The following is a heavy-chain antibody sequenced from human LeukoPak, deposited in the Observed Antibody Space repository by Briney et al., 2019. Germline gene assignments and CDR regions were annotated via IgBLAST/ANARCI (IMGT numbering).Heavy chain of an antibody. D-gene: IGHD2-21*02. J-gene: IGHJ6*02. CDR1: GGSISSYC. V-gene: IGHV4-59*01. Sequence: SETLSLTCTVSGGSISSYCWSWIRQPPGKGLEWIGYIYYSGSTNYNPSLKSRVTISVDTSKNQFSLKLSSVTAADTAVYYCARDVRFGGDWVDYPYYYGMDVWGQGTTVTVSS. CDR3: ARDVRFGGDWVDYPYYYGMDV. CDR2: IYYSGST.